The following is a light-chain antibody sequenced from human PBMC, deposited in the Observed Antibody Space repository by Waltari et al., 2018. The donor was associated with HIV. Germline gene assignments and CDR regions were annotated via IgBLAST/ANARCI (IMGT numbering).Light chain of an antibody. Sequence: IHMTQSPSNLSASVGDTVILTCRASQDIDKWLAWYHQKPGRAPKLLISMTSVLESGVPSRFRGSGSGTTVTLTIPGLQPDDIGTYFCQQYSTHYAFGQGTRVE. CDR1: QDIDKW. V-gene: IGKV1-5*03. CDR2: MTS. J-gene: IGKJ2*01. CDR3: QQYSTHYA.